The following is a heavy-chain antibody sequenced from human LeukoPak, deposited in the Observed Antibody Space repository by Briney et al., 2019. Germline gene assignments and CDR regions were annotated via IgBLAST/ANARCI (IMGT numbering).Heavy chain of an antibody. CDR3: AKDVRGYCSSTSWTKDS. Sequence: PGGSLRLSCAASGFTFSSYAMSWVRQAPGKGLEWVSAISGSGGSTYYADSVKGRFTISRDNAKNTLSLQRNSRTAEDTAVYYYAKDVRGYCSSTSWTKDSWGQGALVTVSP. CDR2: ISGSGGST. CDR1: GFTFSSYA. D-gene: IGHD2-2*01. V-gene: IGHV3-23*01. J-gene: IGHJ4*02.